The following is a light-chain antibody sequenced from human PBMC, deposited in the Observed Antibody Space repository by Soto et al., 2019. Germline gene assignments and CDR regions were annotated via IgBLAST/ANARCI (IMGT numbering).Light chain of an antibody. CDR1: SSNIGAGYD. CDR3: QSYDSSLSGLDV. V-gene: IGLV1-40*01. CDR2: GNS. J-gene: IGLJ1*01. Sequence: QSVLTQPPSVSGAPGQRVTISCTGSSSNIGAGYDVHWYQQLPGTAPKLLIDGNSNRPSGVPDRFSGAKSGTSASLAITGLQAEDEADYYCQSYDSSLSGLDVFGTGTKDTVL.